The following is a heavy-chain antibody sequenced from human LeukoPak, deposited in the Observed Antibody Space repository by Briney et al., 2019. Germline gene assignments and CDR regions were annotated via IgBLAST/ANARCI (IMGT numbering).Heavy chain of an antibody. Sequence: ASVKVSCKASGYSFTSHYMHWVRQAPGQGLEWMGWINPNSGGTNYAQKFQGRVTMTRDTSISTAYMELSRLRSDDTAVYYCARHLGYDYDYWGQGTLVTVSS. D-gene: IGHD5-12*01. CDR1: GYSFTSHY. CDR3: ARHLGYDYDY. V-gene: IGHV1-2*02. CDR2: INPNSGGT. J-gene: IGHJ4*02.